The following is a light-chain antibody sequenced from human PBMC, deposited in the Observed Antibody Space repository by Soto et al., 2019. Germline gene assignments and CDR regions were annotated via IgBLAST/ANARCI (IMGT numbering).Light chain of an antibody. Sequence: DIQMTQYPSTLPASVGDRVTITCRASQSIRRGLAWYQQKPGKAPKLLIYDASTLESGVPSRFSGSGSATEFTLTISSLQPEDFATYCCQHSSTVWSFGQGTEVEIK. CDR3: QHSSTVWS. CDR2: DAS. CDR1: QSIRRG. V-gene: IGKV1-5*01. J-gene: IGKJ1*01.